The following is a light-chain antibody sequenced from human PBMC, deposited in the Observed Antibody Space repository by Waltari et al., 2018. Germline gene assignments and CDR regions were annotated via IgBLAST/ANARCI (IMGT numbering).Light chain of an antibody. V-gene: IGLV1-44*01. CDR3: STWDDSLNGYV. J-gene: IGLJ1*01. CDR1: SSNLGSDT. CDR2: NTN. Sequence: QSVLTQPPSASGTPGQRVTISCSGSSSNLGSDTVSWYQQLPGTSPKLLIYNTNQRPSGVPDRFSGSRSATSASLAISGLQSEDEADYYCSTWDDSLNGYVFGTGTKVTVL.